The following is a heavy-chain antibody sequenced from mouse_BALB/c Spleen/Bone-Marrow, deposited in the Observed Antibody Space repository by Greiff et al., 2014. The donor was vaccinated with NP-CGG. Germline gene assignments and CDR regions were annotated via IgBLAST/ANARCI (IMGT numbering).Heavy chain of an antibody. J-gene: IGHJ3*01. V-gene: IGHV2-9*02. Sequence: VMLVESGPGLVAPSQSLSITCTVSGFSLTSYGVHWVRQPPGKGLEWLGVIWAGGSTNYNSALMSRLSISKDNSKSQVLLKMNSLQTDDTAMYYCARALDSSGYGFAYWGQGTLVTVSA. D-gene: IGHD3-2*01. CDR3: ARALDSSGYGFAY. CDR2: IWAGGST. CDR1: GFSLTSYG.